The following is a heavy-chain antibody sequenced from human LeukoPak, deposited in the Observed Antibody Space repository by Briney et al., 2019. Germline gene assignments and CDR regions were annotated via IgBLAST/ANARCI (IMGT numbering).Heavy chain of an antibody. CDR1: GFTFSNYA. J-gene: IGHJ4*02. Sequence: GGSLRLSCAASGFTFSNYAMSWVRQAPGKGLEWVSAISGSGGSTYYADSVKGRFTISRDNSKNTLYLQMNSLRAEDTAVYYCATGGYSYGNRYYFDYWGQGTLVTVSS. CDR2: ISGSGGST. D-gene: IGHD5-18*01. CDR3: ATGGYSYGNRYYFDY. V-gene: IGHV3-23*01.